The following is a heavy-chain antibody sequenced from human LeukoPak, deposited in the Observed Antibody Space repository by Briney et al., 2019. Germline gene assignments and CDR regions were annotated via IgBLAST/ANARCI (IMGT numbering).Heavy chain of an antibody. CDR3: ARGVTMVRGVIIGFFDY. CDR2: IYYSGST. D-gene: IGHD3-10*01. J-gene: IGHJ4*02. V-gene: IGHV4-59*12. CDR1: GGSISSYY. Sequence: SETLSLTCTVSGGSISSYYWSWIRQPPGKGLEWIGYIYYSGSTYYNPSLKSRVTISVDTSKNQFSLKLSSVTAADTAVYYCARGVTMVRGVIIGFFDYWGQGTLVTVSS.